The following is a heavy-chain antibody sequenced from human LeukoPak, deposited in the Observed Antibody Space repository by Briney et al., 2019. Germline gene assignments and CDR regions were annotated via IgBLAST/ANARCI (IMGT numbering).Heavy chain of an antibody. CDR2: IHYSGFT. D-gene: IGHD6-19*01. CDR3: VYSRGWTNFYYYGMDV. J-gene: IGHJ6*02. Sequence: QPSETLSLTCTVSGASISNDFWAWIRQSPGEAPEWIGYIHYSGFTNYNPSLESRVTISRDTSKNQFSLELRSVTAADTAVYYCVYSRGWTNFYYYGMDVWGQGTTVTVFS. V-gene: IGHV4-59*01. CDR1: GASISNDF.